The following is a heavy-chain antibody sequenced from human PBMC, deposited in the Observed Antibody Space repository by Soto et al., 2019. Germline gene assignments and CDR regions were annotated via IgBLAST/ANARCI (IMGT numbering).Heavy chain of an antibody. CDR1: GFTFSSYA. D-gene: IGHD2-2*01. Sequence: EVQLLESGGGLVQPGGSLRLSCAASGFTFSSYAMSWVRQAPGKGLEGVSTMSGSGGYTYYADSVEGRFAISRDNSKNTLYLQMADLRAEDTAVYYCATFRFCTSTSCYGREGGFWGQGTLVTVSS. CDR3: ATFRFCTSTSCYGREGGF. CDR2: MSGSGGYT. V-gene: IGHV3-23*01. J-gene: IGHJ4*02.